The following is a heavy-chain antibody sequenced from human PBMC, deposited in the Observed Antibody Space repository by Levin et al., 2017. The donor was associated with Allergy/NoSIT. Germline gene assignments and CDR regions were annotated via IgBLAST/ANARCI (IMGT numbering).Heavy chain of an antibody. D-gene: IGHD3-10*01. J-gene: IGHJ4*02. CDR2: ISWNSGSI. CDR1: GFTFDDYA. CDR3: VIRAVRGGGFDY. V-gene: IGHV3-9*01. Sequence: GGSLRLSCAASGFTFDDYAMHWVRQAPGKGLEWVSGISWNSGSIGYADSVKGRFTISRDNAKNSLYLQMNSLRAEDTALYYCVIRAVRGGGFDYWGQGTLVTVSS.